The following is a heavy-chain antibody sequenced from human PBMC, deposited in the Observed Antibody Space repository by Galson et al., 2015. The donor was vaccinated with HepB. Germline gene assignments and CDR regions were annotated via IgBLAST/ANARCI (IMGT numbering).Heavy chain of an antibody. V-gene: IGHV3-15*05. CDR2: IKSARHGGTT. CDR3: AAMSLRVTPAALSSYYYYMDV. Sequence: SLRLSCAASGFTFINAWMSWVRQAPGKGLEWVGRIKSARHGGTTEYAAPGKGRFTISRDDSPNTLFLQMTNLQTENTAVYYCAAMSLRVTPAALSSYYYYMDVWGKGATVIVSS. D-gene: IGHD5-18*01. CDR1: GFTFINAW. J-gene: IGHJ6*03.